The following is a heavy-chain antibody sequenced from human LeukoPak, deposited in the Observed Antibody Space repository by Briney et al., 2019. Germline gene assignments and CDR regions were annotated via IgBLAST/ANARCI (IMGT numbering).Heavy chain of an antibody. CDR3: ARVRTYYYDGSGPEDAFDI. D-gene: IGHD3-22*01. J-gene: IGHJ3*02. Sequence: WASVKVSCKASGYTFTGYYMHWVRQAPGQGLEWMGWINPKSGDTNYAQKFQGRVTMTRDTSISTAYRELGRLRSDDTAVYYCARVRTYYYDGSGPEDAFDIWGQGTMVTVSS. V-gene: IGHV1-2*02. CDR2: INPKSGDT. CDR1: GYTFTGYY.